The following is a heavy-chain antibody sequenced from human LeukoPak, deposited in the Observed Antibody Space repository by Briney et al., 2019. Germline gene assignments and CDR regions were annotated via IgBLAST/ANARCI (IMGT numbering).Heavy chain of an antibody. J-gene: IGHJ4*02. Sequence: PGGSLRLSCAASGFSFSSYGMSWVRQAPGKGLEWVSALTSSGGSTYYADSVKGRFTISRGNSRHTMYLQMNSLRADDTAVYFCAKDDLYGKFDYWGQGTLVTVSS. D-gene: IGHD4-17*01. CDR3: AKDDLYGKFDY. V-gene: IGHV3-23*01. CDR2: LTSSGGST. CDR1: GFSFSSYG.